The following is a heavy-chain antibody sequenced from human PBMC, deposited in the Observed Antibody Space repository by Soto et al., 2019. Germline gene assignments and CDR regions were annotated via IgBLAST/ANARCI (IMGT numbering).Heavy chain of an antibody. CDR2: MNPNSGNT. V-gene: IGHV1-8*01. CDR3: ARVARFLVGLSSRSRADYYYMDV. D-gene: IGHD3-3*01. J-gene: IGHJ6*03. Sequence: GASVKVSCKASGYTFTSYDINWVRQATGQGLEWMGWMNPNSGNTGYAQKFQGRVTMTRNTSISTAYMELSSLRSEDTAVYYCARVARFLVGLSSRSRADYYYMDVWGKGTTVTVSS. CDR1: GYTFTSYD.